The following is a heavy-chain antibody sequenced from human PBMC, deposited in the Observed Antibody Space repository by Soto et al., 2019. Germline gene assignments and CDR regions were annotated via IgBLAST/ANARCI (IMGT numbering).Heavy chain of an antibody. Sequence: PGGSLRLSCAASGFTFSSYSMNWVRQAPGKGLEWVSSISSSSSYIYYADSVKGRFTISRDNAKNSLYLQMNSLRAEDTAVYYCARDLLRFLEWPTPGWFDPWGQGTLVTV. CDR3: ARDLLRFLEWPTPGWFDP. CDR1: GFTFSSYS. CDR2: ISSSSSYI. D-gene: IGHD3-3*01. V-gene: IGHV3-21*01. J-gene: IGHJ5*02.